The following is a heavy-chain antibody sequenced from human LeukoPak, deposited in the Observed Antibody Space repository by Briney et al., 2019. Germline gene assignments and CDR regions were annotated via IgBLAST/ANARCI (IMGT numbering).Heavy chain of an antibody. D-gene: IGHD3-22*01. CDR2: INPNSGGT. CDR3: ASPDSSGYYYDY. J-gene: IGHJ4*02. Sequence: ASVKVSCKASGYTFTGYYMHWVRQAPGQGLEWMGWINPNSGGTNCAQKFQGRVTMTRDTSISTAYMELSRLRSDDTAVYYCASPDSSGYYYDYWGQGTLVTVSP. CDR1: GYTFTGYY. V-gene: IGHV1-2*02.